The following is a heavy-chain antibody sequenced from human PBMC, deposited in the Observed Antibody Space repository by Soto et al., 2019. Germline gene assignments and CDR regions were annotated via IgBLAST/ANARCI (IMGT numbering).Heavy chain of an antibody. CDR1: GDSFSSFY. V-gene: IGHV4-59*01. CDR2: IYYSGST. Sequence: SETLSLTCTVSGDSFSSFYWSWIRQPPGKGLEWIGYIYYSGSTNYNPSLKSRVTISVDTSKNQFSLKLSSVTAADTAVYYCARDNGYSYGYTLDHWGQGTQVTVSS. CDR3: ARDNGYSYGYTLDH. J-gene: IGHJ4*02. D-gene: IGHD5-18*01.